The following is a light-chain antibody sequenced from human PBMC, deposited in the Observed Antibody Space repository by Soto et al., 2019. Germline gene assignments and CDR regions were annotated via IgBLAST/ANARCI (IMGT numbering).Light chain of an antibody. J-gene: IGKJ1*01. Sequence: DIQMTQSPSSLSASVGARVTITCRASQSISSYLNWYQQKPGTAPKLLIYAASSLQSGVPSRFSGSGSGTDFTLTISSLQPEDFATYYCQQSYSTPRTFGQGTKVDIK. CDR2: AAS. V-gene: IGKV1-39*01. CDR1: QSISSY. CDR3: QQSYSTPRT.